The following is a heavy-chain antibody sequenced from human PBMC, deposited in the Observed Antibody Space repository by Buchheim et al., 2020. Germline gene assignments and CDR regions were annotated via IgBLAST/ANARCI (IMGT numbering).Heavy chain of an antibody. V-gene: IGHV3-23*01. CDR2: ISGSSGAT. CDR1: GFTFNNYA. Sequence: EVQLLESGGGLVQPGGSLRLSCAASGFTFNNYAMSWVRQAPGKGLEWVSAISGSSGATYYADSVKGRFTISSDDSKNTLFLQMNSLRAEDTAIYYCAKGTSASGWYGVDNWGQGTL. D-gene: IGHD6-19*01. J-gene: IGHJ4*02. CDR3: AKGTSASGWYGVDN.